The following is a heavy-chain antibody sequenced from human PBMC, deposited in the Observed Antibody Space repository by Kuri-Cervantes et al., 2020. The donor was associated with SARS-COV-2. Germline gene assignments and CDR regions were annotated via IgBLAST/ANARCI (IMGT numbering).Heavy chain of an antibody. V-gene: IGHV4-34*01. Sequence: SQTLSLTCAVYGGSFSGYYWSWIRQPPGKGLEWNGEINHSGSTNYNPSLKSRVTISVDTSKNQFSLKLSSVTAADTAVYYCARHGSGYVYSYGYGFDYWGQGTLVTVSS. CDR2: INHSGST. CDR1: GGSFSGYY. J-gene: IGHJ4*02. CDR3: ARHGSGYVYSYGYGFDY. D-gene: IGHD5-18*01.